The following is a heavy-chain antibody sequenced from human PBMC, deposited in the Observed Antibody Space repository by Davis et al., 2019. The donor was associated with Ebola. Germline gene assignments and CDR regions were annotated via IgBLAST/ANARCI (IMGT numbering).Heavy chain of an antibody. CDR1: GGSISSSSYY. D-gene: IGHD5-12*01. V-gene: IGHV4-39*01. Sequence: SETLSLTCTVSGGSISSSSYYWGWIRQPPGKGLEWIGEIYHSGSTNYNPSLKSRVTISVDTSKNQFSLKLSSVTAADTAVYYCARTYSGYSTFDYWGQGTLVTVSS. CDR2: IYHSGST. J-gene: IGHJ4*02. CDR3: ARTYSGYSTFDY.